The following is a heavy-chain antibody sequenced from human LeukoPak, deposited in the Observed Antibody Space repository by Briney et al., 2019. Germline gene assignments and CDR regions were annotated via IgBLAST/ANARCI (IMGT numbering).Heavy chain of an antibody. V-gene: IGHV1-8*01. D-gene: IGHD2-2*01. Sequence: ASVKVSFKSSGYTFTIYDINWVRQATGQGLEWMGWMNPNSGNTGYAQKLQGRVTMTRNTSISTAYMELNSLRSEDTAVYYCARSYCSSISCRFDYWGQGTLVTVSS. CDR2: MNPNSGNT. J-gene: IGHJ4*02. CDR3: ARSYCSSISCRFDY. CDR1: GYTFTIYD.